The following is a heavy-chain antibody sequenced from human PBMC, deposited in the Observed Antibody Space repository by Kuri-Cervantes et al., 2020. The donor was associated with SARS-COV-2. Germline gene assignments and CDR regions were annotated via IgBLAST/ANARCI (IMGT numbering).Heavy chain of an antibody. CDR1: GDSISSYY. D-gene: IGHD3-3*01. J-gene: IGHJ6*03. V-gene: IGHV4-34*01. CDR3: ARRLWSGYSFRYYHYMDV. Sequence: SETLSLTCTVSGDSISSYYWTWIRQPPGKGLEWIGEINHSGSTNYNPSLKSRVTISVDTSKNQISLKLSSVTAADTAVYYCARRLWSGYSFRYYHYMDVWGKGTTVTVSS. CDR2: INHSGST.